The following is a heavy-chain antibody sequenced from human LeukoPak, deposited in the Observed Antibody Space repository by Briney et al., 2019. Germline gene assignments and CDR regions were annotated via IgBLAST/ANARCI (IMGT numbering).Heavy chain of an antibody. V-gene: IGHV1-69*01. CDR3: ARGPYRWDYFDY. J-gene: IGHJ4*02. D-gene: IGHD2-8*02. CDR2: IIPIFGTA. Sequence: SVKASCKASGGTFSSYAISWVRQAPGQGLEWMGGIIPIFGTANYAQKFQGRVTITADESTSTAYMELSSLRSEDTAVYYCARGPYRWDYFDYWGQGTLVTVSS. CDR1: GGTFSSYA.